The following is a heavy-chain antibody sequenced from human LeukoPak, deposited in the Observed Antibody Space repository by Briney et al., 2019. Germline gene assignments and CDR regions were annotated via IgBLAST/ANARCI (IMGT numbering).Heavy chain of an antibody. CDR3: ARDISSSSWYYYYHYYYMDV. J-gene: IGHJ6*03. D-gene: IGHD6-13*01. CDR1: GYTFTSYG. Sequence: GASVKVSCKASGYTFTSYGISWVRQAPGQGLEWMGWISAYNGNTNYAQKLQGRVTMTTDTSTSTAYMELRSLRSDDTAVYYCARDISSSSWYYYYHYYYMDVWGKGTTVTVSS. V-gene: IGHV1-18*01. CDR2: ISAYNGNT.